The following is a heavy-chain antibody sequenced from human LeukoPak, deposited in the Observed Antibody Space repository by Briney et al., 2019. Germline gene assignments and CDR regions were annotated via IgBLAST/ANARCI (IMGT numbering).Heavy chain of an antibody. J-gene: IGHJ4*02. Sequence: SQTLSLTCTVSGSSISSGGYYWSWIRQHPGKGLEWIGYIYYSGSTYYNPSLKSRVTISVDTSKNQFSLKLSSVTAADTAVYYCARVETTVSPYYFDYWGQGTLVTVSS. D-gene: IGHD4-11*01. V-gene: IGHV4-31*03. CDR2: IYYSGST. CDR3: ARVETTVSPYYFDY. CDR1: GSSISSGGYY.